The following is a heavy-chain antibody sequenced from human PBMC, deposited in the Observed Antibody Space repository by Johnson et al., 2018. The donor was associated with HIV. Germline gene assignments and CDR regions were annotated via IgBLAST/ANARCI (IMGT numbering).Heavy chain of an antibody. Sequence: VQLVESGGGVVQPGRSLRLSCAASGFTFDDYAMHWVRQVPGKGLEWVSGISWNSDNIAYGDSVKGRFTISRDNTKKSLYLQMNSLTADDTAIYYCARDATPWGGDYVGYAFDLWGQGTNVIVSS. V-gene: IGHV3-9*01. D-gene: IGHD4-17*01. CDR1: GFTFDDYA. CDR3: ARDATPWGGDYVGYAFDL. CDR2: ISWNSDNI. J-gene: IGHJ3*01.